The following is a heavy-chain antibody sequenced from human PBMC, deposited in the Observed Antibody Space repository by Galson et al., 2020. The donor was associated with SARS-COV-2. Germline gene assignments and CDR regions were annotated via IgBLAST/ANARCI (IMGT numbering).Heavy chain of an antibody. V-gene: IGHV4-34*01. D-gene: IGHD3-10*01. Sequence: SETLSLTCAVYGGSFSGYYWSWIRQPPGKGLEWIGEINHSGSTNYNPSLKSRVTISVDTSKNQFSLKLSSVTAADTAVYYCARGPILKKLLWCGELLYNYFDYWGQGTLVTVSS. CDR1: GGSFSGYY. CDR2: INHSGST. CDR3: ARGPILKKLLWCGELLYNYFDY. J-gene: IGHJ4*02.